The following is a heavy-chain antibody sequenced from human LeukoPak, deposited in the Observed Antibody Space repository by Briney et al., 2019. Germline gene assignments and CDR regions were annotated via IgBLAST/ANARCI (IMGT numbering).Heavy chain of an antibody. D-gene: IGHD4-23*01. CDR1: GFTFSSYR. Sequence: GGSLRLSCAASGFTFSSYRMYWVRQAPGKGLVWVSRIYSDESSTSYADSVKGRFTISRDNTKNTLYLQMNSLRGEDTAVYYCARDRSRWSITPGADVWGQGTTVTVSS. V-gene: IGHV3-74*01. CDR3: ARDRSRWSITPGADV. CDR2: IYSDESST. J-gene: IGHJ6*02.